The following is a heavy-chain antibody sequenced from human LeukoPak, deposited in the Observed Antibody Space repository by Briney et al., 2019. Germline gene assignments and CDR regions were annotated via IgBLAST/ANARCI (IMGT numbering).Heavy chain of an antibody. J-gene: IGHJ6*03. Sequence: GGSLRLSCAASGFTFSSYGVSWVRQAPGKGLEWVSTISGSGGSTYYADSVKGRFTISRDNAKNSLYLLLDSLGAEDTAVYYCARDSVRLGELSDYYYYYSMDVWGKGTTVTISS. CDR1: GFTFSSYG. CDR2: ISGSGGST. CDR3: ARDSVRLGELSDYYYYYSMDV. V-gene: IGHV3-23*01. D-gene: IGHD3-16*02.